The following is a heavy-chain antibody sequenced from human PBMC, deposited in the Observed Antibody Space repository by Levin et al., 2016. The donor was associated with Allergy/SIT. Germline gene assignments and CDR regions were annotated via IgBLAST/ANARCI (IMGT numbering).Heavy chain of an antibody. D-gene: IGHD6-19*01. CDR3: ARGHSSGWYVY. J-gene: IGHJ4*02. Sequence: SETLSLTCTVSGGSISSGGYYWSWIRQHPGKGLEWIGYIYYSGSTYYNPSLKSRVTISVDTSKNQFSLKLSSVTAADTAVYYCARGHSSGWYVYWGQGTLVTVSS. CDR2: IYYSGST. CDR1: GGSISSGGYY. V-gene: IGHV4-31*03.